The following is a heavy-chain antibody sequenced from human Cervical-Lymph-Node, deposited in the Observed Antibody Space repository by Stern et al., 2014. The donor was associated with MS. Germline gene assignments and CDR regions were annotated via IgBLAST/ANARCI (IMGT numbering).Heavy chain of an antibody. V-gene: IGHV3-30*18. CDR2: MSYDGTNK. Sequence: QVQLVESGGGVVHPGTSLRLSCAASGFDFSDRGMHWVRQAPGKGLEWVASMSYDGTNKYYADSVKVRFTISRDNSKHTLFLQMNSLRLEDTAVYFCVKDRDLVVVQAHLFDYWGQGTLVTVSS. D-gene: IGHD2-2*01. CDR3: VKDRDLVVVQAHLFDY. CDR1: GFDFSDRG. J-gene: IGHJ4*02.